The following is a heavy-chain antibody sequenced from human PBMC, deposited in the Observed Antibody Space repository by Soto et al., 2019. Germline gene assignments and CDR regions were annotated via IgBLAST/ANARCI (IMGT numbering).Heavy chain of an antibody. V-gene: IGHV4-39*01. CDR1: GGSISTNNYY. Sequence: ASETLSLTCTVSGGSISTNNYYWAWIRQPPGKGLEWIGSIYYSGNTYYNPSLRSRVAISVDTSKNQISLRVGSATAADTAIYYCARHWSYDSSGWAHFYFDYWGQGTLVTVSS. CDR2: IYYSGNT. D-gene: IGHD3-22*01. CDR3: ARHWSYDSSGWAHFYFDY. J-gene: IGHJ4*02.